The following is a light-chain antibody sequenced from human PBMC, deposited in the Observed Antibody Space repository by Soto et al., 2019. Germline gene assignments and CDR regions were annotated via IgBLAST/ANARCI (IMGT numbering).Light chain of an antibody. V-gene: IGKV1-33*01. CDR1: QAISNY. CDR3: HQSDSLPIT. CDR2: DAS. J-gene: IGKJ5*01. Sequence: DIQMTQSPSSLSASVGDRVTITCRASQAISNYLNWYQQRPGNAPKLLIYDASNLERGVPSRFSGTRSGTHFTFAITSLQPEDVATYYCHQSDSLPITFGQGTRLEI.